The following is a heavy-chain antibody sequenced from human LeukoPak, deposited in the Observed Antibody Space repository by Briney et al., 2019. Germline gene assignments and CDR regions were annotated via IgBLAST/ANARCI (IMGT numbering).Heavy chain of an antibody. Sequence: GGSLRLSCAASGFTFSSYAMHRVRQAPGKGLEYVSAISSNGGSTYYANSVKGRFTISGDNSKNTLYLQMGSLRAEDMAVYYCARDSYSSGYQNYFDYWGQGTLVTVSS. CDR1: GFTFSSYA. CDR2: ISSNGGST. D-gene: IGHD3-22*01. V-gene: IGHV3-64*01. CDR3: ARDSYSSGYQNYFDY. J-gene: IGHJ4*02.